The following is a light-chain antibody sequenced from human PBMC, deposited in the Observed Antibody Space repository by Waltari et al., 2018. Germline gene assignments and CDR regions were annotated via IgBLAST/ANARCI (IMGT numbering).Light chain of an antibody. Sequence: SCRASQSVSRAFAWYQQNPCQAPRLLIYGASNRATGIPDRFSDSGSGTDFSLIISRLEPEDFAVYYCQHYVSLPVTFGQGTKVEIK. CDR3: QHYVSLPVT. V-gene: IGKV3-20*01. CDR1: QSVSRA. CDR2: GAS. J-gene: IGKJ1*01.